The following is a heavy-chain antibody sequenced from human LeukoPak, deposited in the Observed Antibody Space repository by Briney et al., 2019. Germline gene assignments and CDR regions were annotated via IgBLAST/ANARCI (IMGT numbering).Heavy chain of an antibody. CDR2: ISGSGGST. CDR1: GFTFSSYA. D-gene: IGHD1-14*01. V-gene: IGHV3-23*01. CDR3: AKSLYPAGAPQYYFDY. J-gene: IGHJ4*02. Sequence: GGSQRLSCAASGFTFSSYAMSWVRQAPGKGLEWVSAISGSGGSTYYADSVKGRFTISRDNSKNTLYLQMNSLRAEDTAVYYCAKSLYPAGAPQYYFDYWGQGTLVTVSS.